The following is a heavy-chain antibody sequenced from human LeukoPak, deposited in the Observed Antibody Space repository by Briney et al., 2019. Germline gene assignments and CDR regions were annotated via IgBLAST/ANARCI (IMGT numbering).Heavy chain of an antibody. CDR1: GFTFSGSA. V-gene: IGHV3-73*01. CDR2: IRSKANSYAT. Sequence: GGSLRLSCAASGFTFSGSAMHWVRQASGKGLEWVGRIRSKANSYATAYAASVKGRFTISRDDSKNTAYLQMNSLKTEDTAVYYCTTKTVHPIVVVPAAPSLRRSYYSDAFDIWGQGTMVTVSS. J-gene: IGHJ3*02. CDR3: TTKTVHPIVVVPAAPSLRRSYYSDAFDI. D-gene: IGHD2-2*01.